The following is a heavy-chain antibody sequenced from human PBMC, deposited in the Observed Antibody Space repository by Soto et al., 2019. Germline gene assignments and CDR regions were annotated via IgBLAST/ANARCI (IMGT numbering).Heavy chain of an antibody. CDR3: ARDYYDSSEGHHIGIYYFDY. V-gene: IGHV3-30-3*01. Sequence: GGSLRLSCAASGFTFSSYAMHWVRQAPGKGLEWVAVISYDGSNKYYADSVKGRFTISRDNSKNTLYLQMNSLRAEDTAVYYCARDYYDSSEGHHIGIYYFDYWGQGTLVTVS. D-gene: IGHD3-22*01. J-gene: IGHJ4*02. CDR2: ISYDGSNK. CDR1: GFTFSSYA.